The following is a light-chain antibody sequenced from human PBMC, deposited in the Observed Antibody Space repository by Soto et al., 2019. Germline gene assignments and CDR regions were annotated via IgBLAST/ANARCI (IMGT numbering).Light chain of an antibody. CDR2: GAS. CDR3: QQYGSLPFT. V-gene: IGKV3-20*01. J-gene: IGKJ5*01. Sequence: EIVLTQSPGTLSLSPGERATLSCRASQSVSSSNLAWYQQKPGQAPGLLIYGASSRATGIPDRFSGSGSGTEFTLTISRLEPEDFAVYYCQQYGSLPFTFGQGTRLEIK. CDR1: QSVSSSN.